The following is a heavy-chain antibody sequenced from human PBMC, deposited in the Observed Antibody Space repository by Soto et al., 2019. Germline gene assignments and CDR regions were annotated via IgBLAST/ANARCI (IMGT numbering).Heavy chain of an antibody. CDR3: ARDHIAEGWFDP. CDR2: IYYSGST. Sequence: SETLSLTCTVSGGSISSGGYYWSWIRQHPGRGLEWIGYIYYSGSTYYNPSLKSRVTISVDTSKNQFSLKLSSVTAADTAVYYCARDHIAEGWFDPWGQGTLVTVSS. V-gene: IGHV4-31*03. D-gene: IGHD2-21*01. CDR1: GGSISSGGYY. J-gene: IGHJ5*02.